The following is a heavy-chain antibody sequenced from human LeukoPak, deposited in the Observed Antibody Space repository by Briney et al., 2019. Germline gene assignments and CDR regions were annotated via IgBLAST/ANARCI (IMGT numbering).Heavy chain of an antibody. CDR2: IYYSGST. CDR1: GGSISSNY. V-gene: IGHV4-59*01. J-gene: IGHJ3*02. Sequence: SETLSLTCTVSGGSISSNYWSWIRQPPRKGLEWIGYIYYSGSTNYNPSLRSRVTTSVDTSKNQFSLKLSSVTAADTAVYYCARGGGYHSGTNRAFDIWGQGTMVTVSS. CDR3: ARGGGYHSGTNRAFDI. D-gene: IGHD1-26*01.